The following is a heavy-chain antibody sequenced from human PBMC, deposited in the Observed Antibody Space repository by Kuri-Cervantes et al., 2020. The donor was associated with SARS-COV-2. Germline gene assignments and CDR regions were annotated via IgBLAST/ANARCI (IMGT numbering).Heavy chain of an antibody. CDR2: IYSGGSST. D-gene: IGHD4-17*01. Sequence: GGSLRLSCAASGFSFRSYAMSWVCQAPGQGLEWVSVIYSGGSSTYYADSVKGRFTISRDNSKNTLYLQMNSLRAEDTAVYYCAKDREVHDYGGSFDYWGQGTLVTVSS. CDR1: GFSFRSYA. J-gene: IGHJ4*02. CDR3: AKDREVHDYGGSFDY. V-gene: IGHV3-23*03.